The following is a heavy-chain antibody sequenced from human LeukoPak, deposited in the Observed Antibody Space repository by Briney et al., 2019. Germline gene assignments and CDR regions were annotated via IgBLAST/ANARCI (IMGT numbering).Heavy chain of an antibody. CDR2: ISDDSNYI. J-gene: IGHJ4*02. Sequence: GGSLRLSCAASGFTFSRYSMNWVRQAPGKGLEWVSSISDDSNYIYYADSVEGRFTISRDNAKNSLYLQMSSLGAEDTAVYYCARQGVYTSNLNYWGQGTLVTVSS. V-gene: IGHV3-21*01. D-gene: IGHD6-13*01. CDR1: GFTFSRYS. CDR3: ARQGVYTSNLNY.